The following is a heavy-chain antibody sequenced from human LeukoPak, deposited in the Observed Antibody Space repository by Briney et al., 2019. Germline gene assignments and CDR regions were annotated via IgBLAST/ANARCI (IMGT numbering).Heavy chain of an antibody. CDR2: IYTTGMT. D-gene: IGHD3-16*02. CDR1: GGSINSYW. Sequence: SATLSLTCSVAGGSINSYWWSWIRQPAGNGLEFICRIYTTGMTNYNPSRKSRVSMSVDTSKNQFSLELRSVTAADTSVYFCARAGYTISSYRFDYWGQGALVTVSS. CDR3: ARAGYTISSYRFDY. J-gene: IGHJ4*02. V-gene: IGHV4-4*07.